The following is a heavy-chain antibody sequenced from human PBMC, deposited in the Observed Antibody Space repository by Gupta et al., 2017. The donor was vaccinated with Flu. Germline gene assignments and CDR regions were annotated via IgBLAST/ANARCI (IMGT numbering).Heavy chain of an antibody. V-gene: IGHV3-13*01. D-gene: IGHD2-21*01. CDR3: ARGKXLWVLPNYYGLDV. J-gene: IGHJ6*02. CDR2: IETAGDT. Sequence: YDMQWVRQVPGKGLEWVSAIETAGDTYYPDSVKGRFTISRENAKNSLDLQMNSLRAGDTAXYXCARGKXLWVLPNYYGLDVWGQGTTVTVSS. CDR1: YD.